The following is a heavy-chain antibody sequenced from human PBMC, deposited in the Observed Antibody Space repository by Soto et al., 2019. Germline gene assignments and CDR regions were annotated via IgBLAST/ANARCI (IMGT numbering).Heavy chain of an antibody. Sequence: VGSLRLSCAASGFTFSRHGMHWVRQVPGKGLVWLSRINSDGGSTYYADSVKGRFTISRDNSKNTLYLQMNSLRAEDTAVYYCAKDADDGYSYGAVDYWGQGTLVTVSS. CDR2: INSDGGST. D-gene: IGHD5-18*01. J-gene: IGHJ4*02. CDR3: AKDADDGYSYGAVDY. V-gene: IGHV3-74*01. CDR1: GFTFSRHG.